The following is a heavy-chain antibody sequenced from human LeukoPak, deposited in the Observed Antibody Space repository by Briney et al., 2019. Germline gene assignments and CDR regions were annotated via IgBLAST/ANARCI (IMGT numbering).Heavy chain of an antibody. CDR2: IYYSGST. J-gene: IGHJ4*02. D-gene: IGHD5-12*01. CDR3: ARLNNNGYDWGYYFDY. V-gene: IGHV4-39*01. Sequence: SETLSLTCTVSGGSISSSSYYWGWIRQPPGKGLEWIGSIYYSGSTYYNPSLKSRVTISVDTSKNQFSLKLSSVTAADTAVYYCARLNNNGYDWGYYFDYWGQGTLVTVSS. CDR1: GGSISSSSYY.